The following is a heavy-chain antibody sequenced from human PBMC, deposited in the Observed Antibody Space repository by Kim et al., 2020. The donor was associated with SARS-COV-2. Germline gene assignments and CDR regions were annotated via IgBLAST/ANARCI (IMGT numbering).Heavy chain of an antibody. D-gene: IGHD1-26*01. CDR3: TTKTSGTYFGY. V-gene: IGHV1-69*13. J-gene: IGHJ4*02. CDR1: GDTFRGST. Sequence: SVKVSCKLSGDTFRGSTFAWVRQSPGQGLEWMGSIMTVFETANYAKRFQDRLTITADASTSTIYMELSSLTSEDTAKYFCTTKTSGTYFGYWGQGPLITVS. CDR2: IMTVFETA.